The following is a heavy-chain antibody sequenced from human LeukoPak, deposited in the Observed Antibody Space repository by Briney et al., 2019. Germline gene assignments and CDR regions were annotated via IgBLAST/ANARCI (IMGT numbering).Heavy chain of an antibody. CDR3: AREGSMTARPFVSIDY. V-gene: IGHV4-4*07. D-gene: IGHD6-6*01. CDR1: GGSISSYY. J-gene: IGHJ4*02. Sequence: PSETLSLTCTVSGGSISSYYWSWIRQPAGKGLEWIGRIHTSGSTDYNPSLESRVTMSVDTSKNQFSLKLSSVTAADTAVCYCAREGSMTARPFVSIDYWGQGTLVTVSS. CDR2: IHTSGST.